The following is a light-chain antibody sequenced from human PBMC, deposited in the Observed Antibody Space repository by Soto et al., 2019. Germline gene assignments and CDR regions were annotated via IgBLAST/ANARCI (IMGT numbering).Light chain of an antibody. CDR3: AAWDDTLSGVV. CDR1: SSNIGSNY. Sequence: QAVVTQPPSASGTPGQRVTISCSGSSSNIGSNYVYWYQQLPRTAPKLLLYRDNQRPSGVPDRFSDSKSGTSASLAISGLRSDDEADSYCAAWDDTLSGVVFGGGTKLTVL. V-gene: IGLV1-47*01. J-gene: IGLJ2*01. CDR2: RDN.